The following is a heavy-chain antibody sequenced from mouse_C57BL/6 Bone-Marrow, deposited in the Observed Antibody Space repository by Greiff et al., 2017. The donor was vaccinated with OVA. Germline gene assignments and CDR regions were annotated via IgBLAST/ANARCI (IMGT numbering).Heavy chain of an antibody. J-gene: IGHJ1*03. CDR3: TPVWSFDV. Sequence: LQESGAELVRPGASVTLSCKASGYTFTDYEMHWVKQTPVHGLEWIGAIDPETGGTAYNQKFKGKAILTADKSSSTAYMELRSLTSEDSAVYYCTPVWSFDVWGTGTTVTVSS. CDR1: GYTFTDYE. CDR2: IDPETGGT. V-gene: IGHV1-15*01.